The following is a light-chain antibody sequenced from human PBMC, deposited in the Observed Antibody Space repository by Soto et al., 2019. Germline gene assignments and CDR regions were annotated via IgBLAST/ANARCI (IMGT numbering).Light chain of an antibody. J-gene: IGKJ2*01. CDR3: QQRSNWPPYS. Sequence: EIVLTQSPATLSLSPGERATLSCRASQSVSSYLAWYQQKPGQAPRLLIYDASNRATGIPARFSGSGSGTYFPLTISSLEPEDFAVYSCQQRSNWPPYSFGQGTKLEIK. CDR1: QSVSSY. CDR2: DAS. V-gene: IGKV3-11*01.